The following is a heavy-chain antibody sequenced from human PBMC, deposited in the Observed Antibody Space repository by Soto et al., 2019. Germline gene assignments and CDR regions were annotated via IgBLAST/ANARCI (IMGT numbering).Heavy chain of an antibody. J-gene: IGHJ4*02. V-gene: IGHV4-31*03. Sequence: TSETLSLTCTVSGGSISSGGYYWSWIRQHPGKGLEWIGYIYYSGSTYYNPSLKSRVTISVDTSKNQFSLKLSSVTAADTAVYYCARVNYDSSGYYDYWGQGTLVTVSS. CDR1: GGSISSGGYY. CDR3: ARVNYDSSGYYDY. CDR2: IYYSGST. D-gene: IGHD3-22*01.